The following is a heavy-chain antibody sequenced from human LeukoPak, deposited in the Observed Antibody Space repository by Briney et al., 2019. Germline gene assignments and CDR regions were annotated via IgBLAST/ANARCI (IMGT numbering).Heavy chain of an antibody. Sequence: GGSLRLSCAASGFTVSSNYMSWVRQAPGKGLEWVSVIYSGGSTYYADSVKGRFTISRDNSKNSLYLQMNSLRAEDTAIYYCARDPYSGSYGDSYYYYMDVWGKGTTVTISS. J-gene: IGHJ6*03. D-gene: IGHD1-26*01. CDR2: IYSGGST. CDR1: GFTVSSNY. CDR3: ARDPYSGSYGDSYYYYMDV. V-gene: IGHV3-53*01.